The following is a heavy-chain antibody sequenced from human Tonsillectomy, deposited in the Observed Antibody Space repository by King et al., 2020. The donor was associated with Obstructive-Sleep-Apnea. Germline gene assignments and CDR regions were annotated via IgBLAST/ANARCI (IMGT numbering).Heavy chain of an antibody. CDR1: GFTFRSYV. CDR3: AKAVSSTYYIPFNWFDP. CDR2: MSGAGSST. D-gene: IGHD1-26*01. Sequence: VQLVESGGGLVQPGGSLRLSCAASGFTFRSYVMSWVRQAPGKGLEWVSAMSGAGSSTYYADSVKGRFTISRDNSKNTLYLQMNSLGVEDTAVYYCAKAVSSTYYIPFNWFDPWGQGTLVTVSS. J-gene: IGHJ5*02. V-gene: IGHV3-23*04.